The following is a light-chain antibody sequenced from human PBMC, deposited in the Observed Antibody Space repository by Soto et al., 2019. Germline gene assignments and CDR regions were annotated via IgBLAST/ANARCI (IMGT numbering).Light chain of an antibody. CDR1: SSDVGDYNY. CDR2: GVS. Sequence: QSALTQPASVSGSPGQSITISCTGTSSDVGDYNYVSWYQQHPGKAPKLIIYGVSNRPSGISNRFSGSKSGNTASLTVSGLQAEDEADYYCSSYTATNTLVFGGGTKVTV. CDR3: SSYTATNTLV. J-gene: IGLJ2*01. V-gene: IGLV2-14*01.